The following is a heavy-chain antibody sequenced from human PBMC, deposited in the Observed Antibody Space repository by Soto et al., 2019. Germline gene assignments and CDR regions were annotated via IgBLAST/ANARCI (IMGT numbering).Heavy chain of an antibody. CDR2: IDWDDDK. V-gene: IGHV2-70*11. J-gene: IGHJ4*02. CDR3: ARATATVTTGGGFDY. D-gene: IGHD4-17*01. Sequence: SGPTLVNPTQTLTLTCTFSGFSLSTSGMCVSWIRQPPGKALEWLARIDWDDDKYYSTSLKTRLTISKDTSKNQVVLTMTNMDPVDTATYYCARATATVTTGGGFDYWGQGTLVTVSS. CDR1: GFSLSTSGMC.